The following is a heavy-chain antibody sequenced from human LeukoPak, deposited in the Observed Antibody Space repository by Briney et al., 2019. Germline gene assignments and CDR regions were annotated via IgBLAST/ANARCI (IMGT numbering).Heavy chain of an antibody. V-gene: IGHV4-34*01. D-gene: IGHD1-26*01. Sequence: SETLSLTCAVYGGSFSGYYWSWIRQPPGKGLEWIGEINHSGSTNYNPSLKGRVTISVDTSKNQFSLKLSSVTAADTAVYYCARGAEWKLPYYFDYWGQGTLVTVSS. CDR1: GGSFSGYY. J-gene: IGHJ4*02. CDR2: INHSGST. CDR3: ARGAEWKLPYYFDY.